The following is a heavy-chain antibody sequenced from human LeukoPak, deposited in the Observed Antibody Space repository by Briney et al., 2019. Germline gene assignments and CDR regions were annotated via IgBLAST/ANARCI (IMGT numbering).Heavy chain of an antibody. D-gene: IGHD1-1*01. Sequence: SETLSLTCTVSGGSISSYSWSWIRQPPGKGLEWIGYIDYSGGTNYNPSLKSRVTISVDTSKNQFSLKLSSVTAADTAVYYCARHQLNFDYWGQGILVTVSS. J-gene: IGHJ4*02. V-gene: IGHV4-59*08. CDR2: IDYSGGT. CDR3: ARHQLNFDY. CDR1: GGSISSYS.